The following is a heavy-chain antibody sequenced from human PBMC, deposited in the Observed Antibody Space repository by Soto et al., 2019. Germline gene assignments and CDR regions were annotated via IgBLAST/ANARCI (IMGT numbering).Heavy chain of an antibody. V-gene: IGHV1-8*01. D-gene: IGHD6-19*01. Sequence: QVQLVQSGAEVKKPGASVKVSCKASGYTFTSYDINWVRQATGQGLEWMGWMNPNSGNTGYAQKFQGRVTMTRNTXIXTXXMELGSLRSEDTAVYYCAREIGSGWYRAYYYGMDVWGQGTTVTVSS. CDR2: MNPNSGNT. J-gene: IGHJ6*02. CDR3: AREIGSGWYRAYYYGMDV. CDR1: GYTFTSYD.